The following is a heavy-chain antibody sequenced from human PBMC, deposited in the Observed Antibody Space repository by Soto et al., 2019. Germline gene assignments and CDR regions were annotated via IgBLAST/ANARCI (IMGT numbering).Heavy chain of an antibody. CDR2: ISSSSRDI. V-gene: IGHV3-21*01. J-gene: IGHJ6*02. Sequence: PGGSLRLSCAASGFTFSTYTINGVRQAPGKGLEWVASISSSSRDIFYADSVKDRFTISRDNANSSVDLQMNSLRVGDTAIYYCARGSWGGDGIDVWGQGTTVTVSS. D-gene: IGHD3-16*01. CDR1: GFTFSTYT. CDR3: ARGSWGGDGIDV.